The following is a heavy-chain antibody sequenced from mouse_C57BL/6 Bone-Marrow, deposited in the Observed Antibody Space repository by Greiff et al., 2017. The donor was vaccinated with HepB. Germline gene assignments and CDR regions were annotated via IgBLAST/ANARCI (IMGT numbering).Heavy chain of an antibody. CDR2: IYPGSGNT. V-gene: IGHV1-76*01. CDR1: GYTFTDYY. CDR3: ARGEKAWFAY. J-gene: IGHJ3*01. Sequence: QVQLQQSGAELVRPGASVKLSCKASGYTFTDYYINWVKQRPGQGLEWIARIYPGSGNTYFNEKFKGKATLTAEKSSSTAYMQLSSLTSEDSAVYFCARGEKAWFAYWGQGTLVTVSA.